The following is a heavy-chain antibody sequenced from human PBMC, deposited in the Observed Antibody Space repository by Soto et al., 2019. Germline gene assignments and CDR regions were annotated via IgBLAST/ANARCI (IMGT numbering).Heavy chain of an antibody. J-gene: IGHJ5*02. CDR2: IYYSGST. V-gene: IGHV4-59*01. CDR3: AQGNYDFWSGYYTGPWFDP. CDR1: GGSISSYY. D-gene: IGHD3-3*01. Sequence: PSETLSLTCTVSGGSISSYYWSWIRQPPGKGLEWIGYIYYSGSTNYNPSLKSRVTISVDTSKNQFSLKLSSVTAADTAVYYCAQGNYDFWSGYYTGPWFDPWGQGTLVTVSS.